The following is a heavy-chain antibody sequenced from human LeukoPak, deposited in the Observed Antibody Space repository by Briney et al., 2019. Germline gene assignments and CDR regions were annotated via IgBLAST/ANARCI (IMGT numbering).Heavy chain of an antibody. CDR2: IYSGGST. CDR3: AREGPYYDILTGYIN. D-gene: IGHD3-9*01. CDR1: GFTVSSNY. V-gene: IGHV3-53*01. Sequence: GGLRLSCAASGFTVSSNYMSWVRQAPGKGLEWVSVIYSGGSTYYADSVKGRFTISRDNSKITLYLQMNSLRAEDTAVYYCAREGPYYDILTGYINWGQGTLVTVSS. J-gene: IGHJ4*02.